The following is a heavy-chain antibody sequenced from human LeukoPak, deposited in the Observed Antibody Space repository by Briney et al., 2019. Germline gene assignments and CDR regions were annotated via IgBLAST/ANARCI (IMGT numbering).Heavy chain of an antibody. CDR1: GFTLSSYA. Sequence: GGSLRLSCAASGFTLSSYAMHWVRQAPGKGLEWVAVISYDGSNKYYADSVKGRFTISRDNSKNTLYLQMNSLRAEDTAVYYCARVVSPSSIDYWGQGTLVTVSS. J-gene: IGHJ4*02. CDR2: ISYDGSNK. V-gene: IGHV3-30-3*01. CDR3: ARVVSPSSIDY. D-gene: IGHD2-2*01.